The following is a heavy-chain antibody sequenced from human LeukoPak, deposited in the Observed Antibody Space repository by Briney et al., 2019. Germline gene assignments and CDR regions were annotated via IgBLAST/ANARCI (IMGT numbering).Heavy chain of an antibody. D-gene: IGHD3-9*01. J-gene: IGHJ4*02. CDR2: INPNSGVT. CDR1: GYTFTGYY. Sequence: GASVKVSCKASGYTFTGYYIHWVRQAPGQGLEWMGWINPNSGVTHYPQKFQGRVTMTRDMSTSTVYMELSSLRSEDTAVYYCARGSRPVYNLLTGKRYFDYWGQGTLLTVSS. V-gene: IGHV1-2*02. CDR3: ARGSRPVYNLLTGKRYFDY.